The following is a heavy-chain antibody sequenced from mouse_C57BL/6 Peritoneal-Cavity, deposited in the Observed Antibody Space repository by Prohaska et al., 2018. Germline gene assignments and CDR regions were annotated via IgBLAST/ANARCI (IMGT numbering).Heavy chain of an antibody. D-gene: IGHD1-1*01. CDR3: ARRDYGSSYWYFDV. Sequence: PGQGLEWIGDIYPGSGSTNYNEKFKSKATLTVDTSSSSAYMQLSSLTSEDSAVYYCARRDYGSSYWYFDVWGTVTTVTVSS. V-gene: IGHV1-55*01. CDR2: IYPGSGST. J-gene: IGHJ1*03.